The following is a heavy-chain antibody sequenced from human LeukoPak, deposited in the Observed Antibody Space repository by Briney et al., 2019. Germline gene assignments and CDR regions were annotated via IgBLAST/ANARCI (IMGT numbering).Heavy chain of an antibody. V-gene: IGHV4-59*08. D-gene: IGHD3-10*02. CDR2: IYYSGST. J-gene: IGHJ6*02. CDR3: ARIDRYYDIRGPHGMDV. Sequence: SETLSLTCAVSGGSISSYYWSWIRQPPGKGLEWIGYIYYSGSTNYNPSLKSRVTISVDTSKNQFSLKLSSVTAADTAVYYCARIDRYYDIRGPHGMDVWGQGTTVTVSS. CDR1: GGSISSYY.